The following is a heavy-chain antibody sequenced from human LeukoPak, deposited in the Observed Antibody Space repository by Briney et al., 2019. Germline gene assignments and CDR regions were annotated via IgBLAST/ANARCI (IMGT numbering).Heavy chain of an antibody. CDR3: ANRGGAGFCSGGSCYSPLHW. CDR2: VGGSGGSK. J-gene: IGHJ4*02. CDR1: GFSFSTYA. V-gene: IGHV3-23*01. D-gene: IGHD2-15*01. Sequence: PGGSLRLSCAASGFSFSTYAMSWVRQAPGKGLEWVSAVGGSGGSKYYADFVKGRFTISRDNSKNTLYLQMNSLRADDTAIYYCANRGGAGFCSGGSCYSPLHWWGRGTLVTVSS.